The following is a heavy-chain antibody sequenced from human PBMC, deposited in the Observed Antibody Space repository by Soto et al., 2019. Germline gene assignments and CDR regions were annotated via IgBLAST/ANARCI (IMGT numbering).Heavy chain of an antibody. Sequence: PSETLSRTCAVSGYPISSGYYWGCIRQPPGKGLEWIGIIHHSGSTYYNPSLRSRITISVDTSKNQFSLKMPSVTAADTAVYYCARSSGYVPGGYWGQGILVTVSS. CDR1: GYPISSGYY. J-gene: IGHJ4*02. CDR2: IHHSGST. CDR3: ARSSGYVPGGY. D-gene: IGHD5-12*01. V-gene: IGHV4-38-2*01.